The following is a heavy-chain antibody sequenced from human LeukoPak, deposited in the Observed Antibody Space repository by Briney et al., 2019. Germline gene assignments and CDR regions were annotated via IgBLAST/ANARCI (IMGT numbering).Heavy chain of an antibody. D-gene: IGHD3-22*01. CDR2: ISGSGDST. V-gene: IGHV3-23*01. Sequence: PGGTLRLSCAASGFTFSSFGMSWVRQAPGKGLEWVSGISGSGDSTYYADSVKGRFTISRDNSKKTLYLQMNSLRAEDTAVYYCAKGGDAWGYYYDSSGYYYGDYWGQGTLVTVSS. J-gene: IGHJ4*02. CDR3: AKGGDAWGYYYDSSGYYYGDY. CDR1: GFTFSSFG.